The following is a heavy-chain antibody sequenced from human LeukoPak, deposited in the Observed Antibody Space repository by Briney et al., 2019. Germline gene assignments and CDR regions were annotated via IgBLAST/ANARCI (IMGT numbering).Heavy chain of an antibody. CDR3: ARATVY. CDR2: LYSGGST. D-gene: IGHD4-17*01. J-gene: IGHJ4*02. V-gene: IGHV3-66*01. CDR1: GFTVSSNY. Sequence: GGPLRLSCTASGFTVSSNYMTWVRQAPGKGLEWVSVLYSGGSTYYADSVKGRFTISRDNSKNTLYLQMNSLRAEDTAVYYCARATVYWGQGTLVTVSP.